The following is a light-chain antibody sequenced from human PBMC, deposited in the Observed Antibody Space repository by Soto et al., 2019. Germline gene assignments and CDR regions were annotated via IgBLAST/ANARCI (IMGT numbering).Light chain of an antibody. CDR3: QQYNNWPHT. J-gene: IGKJ2*01. CDR1: QSVSTN. CDR2: GAS. V-gene: IGKV3-15*01. Sequence: EIVMTQSPDTLSVSPGERATLSCRAGQSVSTNLAWYQQKPGQAPRLLIYGASTRATGIPARFSGSGSGTEFTLTISGLQSEDFAVYHCQQYNNWPHTFGLGTKLEIK.